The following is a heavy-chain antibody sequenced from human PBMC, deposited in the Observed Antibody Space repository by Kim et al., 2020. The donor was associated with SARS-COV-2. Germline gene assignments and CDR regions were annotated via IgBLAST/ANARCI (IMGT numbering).Heavy chain of an antibody. J-gene: IGHJ5*02. V-gene: IGHV1-18*01. Sequence: GNTNYAQKLQGRVTMTTDTSTSTAYMELRSLRSDDTAVYYCARGKNWFDPWGQGTLVTVSS. CDR2: GNT. CDR3: ARGKNWFDP.